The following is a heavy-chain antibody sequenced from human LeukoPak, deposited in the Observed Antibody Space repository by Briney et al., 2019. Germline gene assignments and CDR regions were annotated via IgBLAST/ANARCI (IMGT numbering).Heavy chain of an antibody. J-gene: IGHJ4*02. Sequence: GGSLRLSCAASGFTVSSNYMSWVRQAPGKGLERVSVVYSGDSTYYADSVKGRFTISRDNSKNTLYLQMNSLRAEDTAVYYCARTSSSYSSSWYFDYWGQGILVTVSS. D-gene: IGHD6-13*01. CDR1: GFTVSSNY. CDR3: ARTSSSYSSSWYFDY. CDR2: VYSGDST. V-gene: IGHV3-66*01.